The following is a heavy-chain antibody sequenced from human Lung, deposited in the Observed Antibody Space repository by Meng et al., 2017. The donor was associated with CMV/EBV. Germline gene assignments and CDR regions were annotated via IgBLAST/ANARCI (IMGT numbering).Heavy chain of an antibody. V-gene: IGHV3-21*01. CDR2: ISSGSENI. J-gene: IGHJ6*02. Sequence: GESLKISCVGFGFKFSDYSMNWVRQAPGKGLEWVASISSGSENIHYADSVKGRFTISRDNFKSSMSVQMDSLRVEDTAVYYCVRDLRDGAWDQLPLYGMDVWGQGTTVXVSS. CDR1: GFKFSDYS. D-gene: IGHD1-26*01. CDR3: VRDLRDGAWDQLPLYGMDV.